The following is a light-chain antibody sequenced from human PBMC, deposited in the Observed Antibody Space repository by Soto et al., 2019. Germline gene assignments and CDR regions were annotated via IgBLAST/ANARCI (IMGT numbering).Light chain of an antibody. Sequence: QSVLTQPASVSGSPGQSITISCIGTSSDVGGSDYVSWNQQHPGKAPKLVIYDVSNRPSGVSDRFSGSKSGNTASLTISGLQAEDEADYYCCSYTRSNSLVLFGGGTKVTVL. V-gene: IGLV2-14*01. CDR1: SSDVGGSDY. CDR2: DVS. CDR3: CSYTRSNSLVL. J-gene: IGLJ2*01.